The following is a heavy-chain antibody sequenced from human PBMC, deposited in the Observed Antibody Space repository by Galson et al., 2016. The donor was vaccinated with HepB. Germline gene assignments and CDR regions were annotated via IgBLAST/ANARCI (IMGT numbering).Heavy chain of an antibody. V-gene: IGHV3-64D*06. Sequence: SPRHSRAASGFSFSSDWMHWVRQAPGKGLEYVAGISSNGDTTYFADSVKGRFTISRDNSKNTVYLQLSSLRVDDTAVYYCVKDGYSGSYDYWGQGTLVTVSS. CDR1: GFSFSSDW. D-gene: IGHD1-26*01. J-gene: IGHJ4*02. CDR2: ISSNGDTT. CDR3: VKDGYSGSYDY.